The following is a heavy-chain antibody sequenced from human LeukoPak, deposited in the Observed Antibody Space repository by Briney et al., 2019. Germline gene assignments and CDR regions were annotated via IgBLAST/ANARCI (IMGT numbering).Heavy chain of an antibody. J-gene: IGHJ4*02. V-gene: IGHV4-39*01. CDR3: ARQEWLVFDY. D-gene: IGHD6-19*01. Sequence: PSETLSLTCTVSGDSISSSSYYWGWIRQPPGKGLEWIGSIYYSGSTYYNPSLKSRVTISVDTSKNQFSLKLSSVTAADTAVYYCARQEWLVFDYWARETWSPSPQ. CDR2: IYYSGST. CDR1: GDSISSSSYY.